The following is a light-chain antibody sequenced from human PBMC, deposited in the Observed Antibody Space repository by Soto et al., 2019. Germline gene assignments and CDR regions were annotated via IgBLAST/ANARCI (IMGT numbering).Light chain of an antibody. J-gene: IGKJ4*01. CDR2: DAS. Sequence: EIVLTQSPATLSLSPGERATLSCRASQSVRPYLAWYQQKPGQAPRLLISDASNRATGIPARFSGSGSGTDFTLTISSLEPEDFAVYYCQHRYNWPLTFGGGTKVEIK. CDR1: QSVRPY. CDR3: QHRYNWPLT. V-gene: IGKV3-11*01.